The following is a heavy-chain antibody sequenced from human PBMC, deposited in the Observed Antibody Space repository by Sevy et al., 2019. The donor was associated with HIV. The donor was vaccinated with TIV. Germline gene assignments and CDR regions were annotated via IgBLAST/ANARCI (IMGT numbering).Heavy chain of an antibody. CDR3: AKDLYPPTTVVTGYFHH. J-gene: IGHJ1*01. V-gene: IGHV3-9*01. CDR2: ITWNRGNI. D-gene: IGHD2-21*02. CDR1: GFTFDDYA. Sequence: GGSLRLSCAASGFTFDDYAMHWVRQAPGKGLEWVSSITWNRGNIDYADSVKGRFTISRDKAKNSLYLQMNSLRAEDTAFYYCAKDLYPPTTVVTGYFHHWGQGTLVTVSS.